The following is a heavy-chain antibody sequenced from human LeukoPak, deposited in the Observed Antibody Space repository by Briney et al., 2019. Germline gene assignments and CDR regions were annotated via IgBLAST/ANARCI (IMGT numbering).Heavy chain of an antibody. D-gene: IGHD3-9*01. Sequence: SVKVSCKASGGTFSSYAISWVRQAPGQGLEWMGRIIPILGIANYAQKFQGRVTITADKSTSTAYMELSSLRSEDTAVYYCARAYYDILTGQPGGSGYWGQGTLVTVSS. CDR3: ARAYYDILTGQPGGSGY. CDR1: GGTFSSYA. J-gene: IGHJ4*02. V-gene: IGHV1-69*04. CDR2: IIPILGIA.